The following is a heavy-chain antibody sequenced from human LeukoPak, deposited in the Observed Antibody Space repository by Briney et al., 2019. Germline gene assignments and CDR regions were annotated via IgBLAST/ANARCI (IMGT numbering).Heavy chain of an antibody. D-gene: IGHD1-26*01. CDR2: IRYDAINK. J-gene: IGHJ4*02. V-gene: IGHV3-30*02. Sequence: PGGSLRLSCAASGFTFSSYGMHWVRQAPGKGLEWVAFIRYDAINKYYADSVKGRFTISRDNSKNTLYLQMNSLRPEDTAVYYCAKDRYSGSSELDYWGQGTLVTVSS. CDR1: GFTFSSYG. CDR3: AKDRYSGSSELDY.